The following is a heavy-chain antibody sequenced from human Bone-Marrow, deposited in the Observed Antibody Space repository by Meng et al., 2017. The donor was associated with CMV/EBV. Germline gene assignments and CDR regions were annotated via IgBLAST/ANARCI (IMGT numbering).Heavy chain of an antibody. Sequence: GESLKISCAASGFTFSSYSMNWVRQAPGKGLEWVGRIKSKTDGGTTDYTAPVKGRFTISRDDSKNTLYLQMNSLKTEDTAVYYCARVGGSHYSDYWGQGTLVTVSS. CDR3: ARVGGSHYSDY. CDR2: IKSKTDGGTT. CDR1: GFTFSSYS. V-gene: IGHV3-15*01. D-gene: IGHD1-26*01. J-gene: IGHJ4*02.